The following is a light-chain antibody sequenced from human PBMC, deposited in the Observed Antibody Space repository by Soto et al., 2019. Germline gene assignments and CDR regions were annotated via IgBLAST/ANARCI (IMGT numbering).Light chain of an antibody. J-gene: IGKJ4*01. V-gene: IGKV1-39*01. CDR2: TSS. CDR1: QSIDIY. CDR3: QQSSTTPLT. Sequence: DIQMTQYPPSLSASVGDRVIITCRSSQSIDIYLNWHQQKPGKAPKLLIYTSSNLQSGVPSRFSGSGSGTDFTLTISSLQPEDFATYYCQQSSTTPLTFGGGTMVEVK.